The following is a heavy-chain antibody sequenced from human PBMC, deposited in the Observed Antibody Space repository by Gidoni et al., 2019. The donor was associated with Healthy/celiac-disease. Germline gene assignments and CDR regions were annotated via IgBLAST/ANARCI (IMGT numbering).Heavy chain of an antibody. CDR2: INPNSGGT. Sequence: QVQLVQSGAEVKKPGASVKVSCKASGYTFTGYYMHWGRQAPGQGLEWMGWINPNSGGTNYAQKFQGRVTMTRDTSISTAYMELSRLRSDDTAVYYCARVGYYYDSSGYQREGYYFDYWGQGTLVTVSS. CDR1: GYTFTGYY. CDR3: ARVGYYYDSSGYQREGYYFDY. J-gene: IGHJ4*02. V-gene: IGHV1-2*02. D-gene: IGHD3-22*01.